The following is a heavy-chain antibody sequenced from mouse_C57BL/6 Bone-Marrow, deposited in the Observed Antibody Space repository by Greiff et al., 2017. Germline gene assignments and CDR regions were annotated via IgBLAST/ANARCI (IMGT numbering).Heavy chain of an antibody. V-gene: IGHV1-61*01. D-gene: IGHD1-1*01. Sequence: QVQLQQPGAELVRPGSSVKLSCKASGYTFTSYWMDWVKQRPGQGLEWIGNIYPSDSETHYNHKFKDKATLTVAKSSSTAYLQLRSLTSEDSSVDNCAREDYGSGFDYWGQGTTLTVSS. CDR3: AREDYGSGFDY. CDR2: IYPSDSET. J-gene: IGHJ2*01. CDR1: GYTFTSYW.